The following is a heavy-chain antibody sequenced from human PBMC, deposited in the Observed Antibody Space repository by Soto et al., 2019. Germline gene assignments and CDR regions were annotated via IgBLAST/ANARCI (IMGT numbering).Heavy chain of an antibody. J-gene: IGHJ3*02. CDR2: MNPNSGNT. CDR1: GYTFTIYD. Sequence: ASVKVSCKASGYTFTIYDINWVRQATGQGLEWMGWMNPNSGNTGYAQKFQGRVTMTRNTSISTAYMELSSLRSEDTAVYYCARAVLRYFDWSHRDAFDIWGQGTMVTVSS. V-gene: IGHV1-8*01. CDR3: ARAVLRYFDWSHRDAFDI. D-gene: IGHD3-9*01.